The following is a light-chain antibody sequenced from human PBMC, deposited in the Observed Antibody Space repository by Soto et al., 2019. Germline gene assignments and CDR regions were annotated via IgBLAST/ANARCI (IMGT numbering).Light chain of an antibody. J-gene: IGLJ1*01. V-gene: IGLV2-14*03. CDR1: SRDVGGYNY. CDR2: DVS. Sequence: QSAPTQPASVSGSPGQSITISCSGTSRDVGGYNYVFWYQHHPGKAPKLMIYDVSNRPSGVSNRFSGSKSGNTASLTISGLQAEDEADYYCSSYTSSSTYVFGTGTKLTVL. CDR3: SSYTSSSTYV.